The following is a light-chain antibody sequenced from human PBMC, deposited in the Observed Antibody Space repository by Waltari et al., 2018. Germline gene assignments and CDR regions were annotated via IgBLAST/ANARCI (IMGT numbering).Light chain of an antibody. V-gene: IGKV3-20*01. J-gene: IGKJ1*01. CDR1: QSVSRS. CDR2: DAS. CDR3: QKYGSLPAT. Sequence: EIVLTQSPGPLSLSPGERSTPSCRASQSVSRSLAWYQQKPGQAPRLLIYDASSRATGIPDRFSGSGSGTDFSLTISRLEPEDFAVYYCQKYGSLPATFGQGTTVEIK.